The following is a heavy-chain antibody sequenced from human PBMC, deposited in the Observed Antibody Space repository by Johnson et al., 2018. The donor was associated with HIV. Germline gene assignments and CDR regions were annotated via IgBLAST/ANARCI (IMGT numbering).Heavy chain of an antibody. CDR2: TSYDGSNK. J-gene: IGHJ3*02. D-gene: IGHD3-10*01. V-gene: IGHV3-30*04. Sequence: VHLVESGGGVVQPGRSLRLSCAASGFTFSSYDIHWVRQAPGKGLEWVAGTSYDGSNKYYADSVKGRFTISRDTSKNTLYLQMKSLRPEDTALYYCARAEIYEGRVGDFAFDIWGRGTMVTVSS. CDR1: GFTFSSYD. CDR3: ARAEIYEGRVGDFAFDI.